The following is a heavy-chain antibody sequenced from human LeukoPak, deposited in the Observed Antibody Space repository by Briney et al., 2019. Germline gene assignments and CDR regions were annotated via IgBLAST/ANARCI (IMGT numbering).Heavy chain of an antibody. CDR3: ARMAGYCSGGSCYNNWFDP. Sequence: GASVKVSCKASGYTFTGYYMHWVRQAPGQGLEWMGWINPNSGGTNYAQKLQGRVTMTTDTSTSTAYMELRSLRSDDTAVYYCARMAGYCSGGSCYNNWFDPWGQGTLVTVSS. CDR2: INPNSGGT. CDR1: GYTFTGYY. D-gene: IGHD2-15*01. V-gene: IGHV1-2*02. J-gene: IGHJ5*02.